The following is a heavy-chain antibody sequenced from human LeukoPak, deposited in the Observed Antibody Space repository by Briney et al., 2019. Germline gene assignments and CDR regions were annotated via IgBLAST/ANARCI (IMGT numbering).Heavy chain of an antibody. CDR3: ARLGPGAQTLVGAFDI. CDR1: GYSFTSYW. CDR2: IYPGDSDT. D-gene: IGHD3-16*01. V-gene: IGHV5-51*01. Sequence: GESLKISCKGSGYSFTSYWIGWVRQMPGKGLEWMGIIYPGDSDTRYSPSFQGQVTISADKSISTAYLQWSSLKASDTAMYYCARLGPGAQTLVGAFDIWGQGTMVTVSS. J-gene: IGHJ3*02.